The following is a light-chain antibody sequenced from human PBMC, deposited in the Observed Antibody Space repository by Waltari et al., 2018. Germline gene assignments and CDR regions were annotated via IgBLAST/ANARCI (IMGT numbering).Light chain of an antibody. V-gene: IGLV4-69*01. CDR2: VNSDGSH. CDR1: SGHSLSS. J-gene: IGLJ1*01. CDR3: QTWGTGFRV. Sequence: QLVLTPSPSASPSLGASVQPTCTLRSGHSLSSLACPPQQPENGPRFLMKVNSDGSHSKGDGIPDRFSGSSSGAERYLTISSLQSEDEADYYCQTWGTGFRVFGTGTKVTV.